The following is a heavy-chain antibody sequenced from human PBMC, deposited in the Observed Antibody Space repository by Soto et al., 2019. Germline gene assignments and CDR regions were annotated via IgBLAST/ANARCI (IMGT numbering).Heavy chain of an antibody. J-gene: IGHJ4*02. D-gene: IGHD3-22*01. CDR3: ARDLADYYDSSGYYWAFDY. V-gene: IGHV1-18*01. Sequence: GASVKVSCKASGYTFTSYGISWVRQAPGQGLEWMGWISAYNGNTNYAQNLQGRVTMTTDTSTSTAYMELRSLRSDDTAVYYCARDLADYYDSSGYYWAFDYWGQGTLVTVSS. CDR1: GYTFTSYG. CDR2: ISAYNGNT.